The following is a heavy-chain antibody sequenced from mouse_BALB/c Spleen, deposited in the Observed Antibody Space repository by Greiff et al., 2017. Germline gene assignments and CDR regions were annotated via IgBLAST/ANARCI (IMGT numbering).Heavy chain of an antibody. D-gene: IGHD3-2*02. CDR3: AVDSSGYPYYAMDY. Sequence: EVHLVESGGGLVQPGGSLKLSCAASGFTFSSFGMHWVRQAPEKGLVWVAYISSGSSTIYYADTVKGRFTISRDNPKNTLFLQMTSLRSEDTAMYYCAVDSSGYPYYAMDYWGQGTSVTVSS. CDR1: GFTFSSFG. CDR2: ISSGSSTI. V-gene: IGHV5-17*02. J-gene: IGHJ4*01.